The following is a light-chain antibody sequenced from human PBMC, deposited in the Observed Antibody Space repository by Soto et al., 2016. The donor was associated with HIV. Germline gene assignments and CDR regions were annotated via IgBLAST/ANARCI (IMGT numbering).Light chain of an antibody. Sequence: AIRMTQSPSSLSASTGDRVTITCRASQVISSYLAWYQQKPGKAPKLLIYGASTLQSGVPSRFSGSGSGTDFTLTINCLQTEDFATYYCQQYYSYPLTFGGGTKVEIK. V-gene: IGKV1-8*01. CDR2: GAS. J-gene: IGKJ4*01. CDR1: QVISSY. CDR3: QQYYSYPLT.